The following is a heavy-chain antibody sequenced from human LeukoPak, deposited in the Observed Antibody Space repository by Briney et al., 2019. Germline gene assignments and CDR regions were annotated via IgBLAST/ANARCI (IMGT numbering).Heavy chain of an antibody. CDR3: ARVYSSGWTTAGNKRHLDY. CDR2: INHSGST. D-gene: IGHD6-19*01. V-gene: IGHV4-34*01. J-gene: IGHJ4*02. Sequence: PSETLSLTCAVYGGSFSGYYWSRIRQPPGKGLEWIGEINHSGSTNYNPSLKSRVTISVDTSKNQFSLKLSSVTAADTAVYYCARVYSSGWTTAGNKRHLDYWGQGTLVTVSS. CDR1: GGSFSGYY.